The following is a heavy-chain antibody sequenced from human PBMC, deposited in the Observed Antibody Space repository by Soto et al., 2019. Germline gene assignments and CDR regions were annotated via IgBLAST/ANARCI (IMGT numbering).Heavy chain of an antibody. Sequence: GSGRLSCPFAGFTLSDHYIDWVRQAPWKGLEWVGRSRDKPQGYSTAYAASVKGRFTTSRDESKNSAYLQMNSLKTEDTAVYYCVRATYFSDSSGYTRCLDYWGQGTLVTVSS. V-gene: IGHV3-72*01. J-gene: IGHJ4*02. CDR1: GFTLSDHY. D-gene: IGHD3-22*01. CDR2: SRDKPQGYST. CDR3: VRATYFSDSSGYTRCLDY.